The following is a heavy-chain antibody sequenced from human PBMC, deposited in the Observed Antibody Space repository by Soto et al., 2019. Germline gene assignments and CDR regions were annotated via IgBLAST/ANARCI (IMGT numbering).Heavy chain of an antibody. J-gene: IGHJ3*02. D-gene: IGHD3-22*01. CDR1: GYTLTIYG. Sequence: ASVKLACKASGYTLTIYGSSCVRNATGQGLEWMGWISAYNGNTNYAQKLQGRVTMTTDTSTSTAYMELRSLRSDDTAVYYCVGEYYYDSSGYYTAAFDICGEGTMVTVSS. CDR2: ISAYNGNT. V-gene: IGHV1-18*01. CDR3: VGEYYYDSSGYYTAAFDI.